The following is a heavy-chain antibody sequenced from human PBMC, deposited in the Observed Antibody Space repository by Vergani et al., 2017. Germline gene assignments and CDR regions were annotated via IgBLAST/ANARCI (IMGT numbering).Heavy chain of an antibody. Sequence: EVHLLESGGGLVQSGGSLRLSCAASGSTFSNSAASWVCQAPGRGLAWVSSISGPGLSTYYADSVKGRFSISRDNSKNTLFLQRNSLRAEDTAVYYCARARKFRFGVVWENWFDPGGQGTLVTVSS. J-gene: IGHJ5*02. V-gene: IGHV3-23*01. CDR3: ARARKFRFGVVWENWFDP. D-gene: IGHD3-3*01. CDR2: ISGPGLST. CDR1: GSTFSNSA.